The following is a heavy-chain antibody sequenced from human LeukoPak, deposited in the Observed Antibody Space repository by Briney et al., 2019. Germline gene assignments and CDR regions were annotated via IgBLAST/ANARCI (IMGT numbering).Heavy chain of an antibody. Sequence: GGSLRLSCAASGFTFSNYAMGWVRLAPGKGLEWVSVISGSGGSTYYADSVKGRFTISRDNSKNTLYLQMNSLRAEDTAVSYCAKGGDLGYCSGGSCYTDYWGQGTLVTVSS. CDR2: ISGSGGST. V-gene: IGHV3-23*01. CDR3: AKGGDLGYCSGGSCYTDY. D-gene: IGHD2-15*01. CDR1: GFTFSNYA. J-gene: IGHJ4*02.